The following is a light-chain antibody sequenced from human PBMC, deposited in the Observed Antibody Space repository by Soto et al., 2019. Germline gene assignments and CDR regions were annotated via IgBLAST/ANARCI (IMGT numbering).Light chain of an antibody. J-gene: IGKJ5*01. Sequence: DVVITQTPLSVSFAPRQPSSISCKSSQSLLHITGETFLFWYLQKPGQSPQLLIYEVSTRVSGVPDRFSGSGSGTDFTLEISRVETDDVGIYYCMQSTQLPPTFGQGTRLEIK. CDR3: MQSTQLPPT. V-gene: IGKV2D-29*02. CDR1: QSLLHITGETF. CDR2: EVS.